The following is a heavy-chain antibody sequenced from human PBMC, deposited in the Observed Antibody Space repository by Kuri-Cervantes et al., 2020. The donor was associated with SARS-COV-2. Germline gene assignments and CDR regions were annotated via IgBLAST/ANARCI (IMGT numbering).Heavy chain of an antibody. CDR3: ARGGRSYYDFWSGYYTFDY. CDR2: ISGSGGST. J-gene: IGHJ4*02. CDR1: GFTFSSYA. Sequence: GESLKISCAASGFTFSSYAMSRVRQAPGRGLEWVSAISGSGGSTYYADSVKGRFTISRDNAKNSLYLQMNSLRAEDTAVYYCARGGRSYYDFWSGYYTFDYWGQGTLVTVSS. V-gene: IGHV3-23*01. D-gene: IGHD3-3*01.